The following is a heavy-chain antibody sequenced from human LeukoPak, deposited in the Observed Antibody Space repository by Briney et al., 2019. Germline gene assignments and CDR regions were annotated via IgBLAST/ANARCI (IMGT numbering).Heavy chain of an antibody. J-gene: IGHJ4*02. CDR1: GFTFSSYA. Sequence: GGSLRLSCAASGFTFSSYAMPWVRQAPGKGLEWVAVISYDGSNKYYADSVKGRFTISRDNSKNTLYLQMNSLRAEDTAVYYCARDILTDTYYFDYWGQGTLVTVSS. D-gene: IGHD7-27*01. CDR3: ARDILTDTYYFDY. CDR2: ISYDGSNK. V-gene: IGHV3-30-3*01.